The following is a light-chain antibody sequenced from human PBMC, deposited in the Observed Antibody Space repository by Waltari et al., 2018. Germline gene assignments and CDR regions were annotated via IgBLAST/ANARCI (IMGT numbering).Light chain of an antibody. CDR1: SSDVGSYNR. V-gene: IGLV2-18*02. J-gene: IGLJ2*01. CDR3: SSYTSSSSFVV. Sequence: QSALTQPPSVSGSPGQSVTISCTGTSSDVGSYNRFSWYQQPPGTAPKLMIDEVSNRPSGVPDRFSGSKSGNTASLTISGLQAEDEADYYCSSYTSSSSFVVFGGGTKLTVL. CDR2: EVS.